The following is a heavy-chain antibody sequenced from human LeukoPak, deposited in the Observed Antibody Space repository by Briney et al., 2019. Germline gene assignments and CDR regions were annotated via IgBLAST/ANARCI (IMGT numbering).Heavy chain of an antibody. Sequence: SGTLSLTCAVSGGSISSSNWWSWVRQPPGKGLEWIGEIYHSGSTNYNPSLKSRVTISVDTSKNQFSLKLSSVTAADTAVYYCASEQYDYVWGSYRSIDYWGQGTLVTVSS. CDR1: GGSISSSNW. V-gene: IGHV4-4*02. J-gene: IGHJ4*02. CDR2: IYHSGST. CDR3: ASEQYDYVWGSYRSIDY. D-gene: IGHD3-16*02.